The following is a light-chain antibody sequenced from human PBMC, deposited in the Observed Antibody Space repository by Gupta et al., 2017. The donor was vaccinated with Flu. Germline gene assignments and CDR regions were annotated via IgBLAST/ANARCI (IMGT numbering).Light chain of an antibody. CDR3: QQYDTLPLT. Sequence: IVLTPSPGSLSLSPVERATLSCRASESVIGNYLAWYQQKPGQAPRLLTYGASSRVTGIPDRFSGSGSGTDFTLTISSLEPEDFAVYYCQQYDTLPLTFGHGTTVDIK. J-gene: IGKJ3*01. CDR1: ESVIGNY. V-gene: IGKV3-20*01. CDR2: GAS.